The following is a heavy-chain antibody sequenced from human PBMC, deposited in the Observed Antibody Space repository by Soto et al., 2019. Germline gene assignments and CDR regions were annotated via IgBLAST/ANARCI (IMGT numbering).Heavy chain of an antibody. CDR3: ARTPAGCSSPL. Sequence: QVQLVQSGAEMKKPGASVKVSCKASGYTFPSYGISWVRQAPGQGLEWMGWISAYNGNTHFAQKFQGRVTMTTDTSTTTAYMELRRLGSDDTDVYYCARTPAGCSSPLWGQGTLVTVSS. V-gene: IGHV1-18*01. J-gene: IGHJ4*02. D-gene: IGHD6-6*01. CDR2: ISAYNGNT. CDR1: GYTFPSYG.